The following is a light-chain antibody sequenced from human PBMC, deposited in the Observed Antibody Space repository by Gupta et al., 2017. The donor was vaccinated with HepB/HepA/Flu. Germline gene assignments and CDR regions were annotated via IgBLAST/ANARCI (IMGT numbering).Light chain of an antibody. CDR2: DAS. CDR1: RSDGSGYNC. J-gene: IGLJ2*01. CDR3: RSYTRNNVL. V-gene: IGLV2-14*03. Sequence: QSALPQPASVSGSPGQSITISCTGIRSDGSGYNCVSWYQPPPGNAPKIVIYDASYRPSGVSNRFSGSKSGNTASLTISGLQAEDDDYYYCRSYTRNNVLFGGGTKLTVL.